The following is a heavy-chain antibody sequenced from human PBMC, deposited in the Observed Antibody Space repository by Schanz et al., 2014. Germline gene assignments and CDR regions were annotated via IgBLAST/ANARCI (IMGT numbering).Heavy chain of an antibody. CDR2: IKKDGSEK. CDR1: GFTFSSYA. D-gene: IGHD1-1*01. Sequence: EVQLLESGGGLVQPGGSLRLSCAASGFTFSSYAMSWVRQAPGKGLEWVANIKKDGSEKYYVDSVKGRFTISRDNAKNSLCLQMNSLRPEDTAVYYCARGRVLESWGQGTLVNVSS. V-gene: IGHV3-7*01. CDR3: ARGRVLES. J-gene: IGHJ5*02.